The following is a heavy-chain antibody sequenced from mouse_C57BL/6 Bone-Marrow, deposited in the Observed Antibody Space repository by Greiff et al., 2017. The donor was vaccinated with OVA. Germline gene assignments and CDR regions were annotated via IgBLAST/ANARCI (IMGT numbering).Heavy chain of an antibody. Sequence: QVQLQQSGAELVRPGTSVKVSCKASGYAFTNYLIEWVKQRPGQGLEWIGVINPGSGGTNYTEKFKGKATLTADKSSSTAYMQLSSLTSEDSAVYFCAKPDYYGSSLDYWGQGTTLTVSS. V-gene: IGHV1-54*01. D-gene: IGHD1-1*01. CDR3: AKPDYYGSSLDY. J-gene: IGHJ2*01. CDR2: INPGSGGT. CDR1: GYAFTNYL.